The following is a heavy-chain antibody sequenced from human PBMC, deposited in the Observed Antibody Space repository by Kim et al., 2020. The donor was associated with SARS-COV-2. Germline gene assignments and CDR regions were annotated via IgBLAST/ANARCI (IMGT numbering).Heavy chain of an antibody. J-gene: IGHJ6*02. Sequence: GGSLRLSCAASGFTFSSYAMHWVRQAPGKGLEWVAVISYDGSNKYYADSVKGRFTISRDNSKNTLYLQMNSLRAEDTAVYYCARWIHDYSNYGYYYYGMDVWGQGTTVTVSS. CDR1: GFTFSSYA. CDR3: ARWIHDYSNYGYYYYGMDV. CDR2: ISYDGSNK. V-gene: IGHV3-30-3*01. D-gene: IGHD4-4*01.